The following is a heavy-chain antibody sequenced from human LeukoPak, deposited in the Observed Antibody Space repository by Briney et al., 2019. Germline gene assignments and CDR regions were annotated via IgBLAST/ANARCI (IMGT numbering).Heavy chain of an antibody. V-gene: IGHV4-34*01. CDR1: GGSFSGYY. J-gene: IGHJ1*01. D-gene: IGHD2-2*01. CDR2: INHSGST. Sequence: SETLSLTCAVYGGSFSGYYWSWIRQPPGKGLEWIGEINHSGSTNYNPSLKSRVTISVDTSKNQFSLKLSSVTAADTAVYYCARGGDIVVVPAAIWGQGTPGTVSS. CDR3: ARGGDIVVVPAAI.